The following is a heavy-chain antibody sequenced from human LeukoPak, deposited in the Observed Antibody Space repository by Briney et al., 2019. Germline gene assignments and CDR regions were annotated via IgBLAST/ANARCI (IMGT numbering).Heavy chain of an antibody. V-gene: IGHV4-30-2*01. Sequence: SETLSLTCTVSGGSISSGGYYWSWIRQPPGKGLEWIGYIYHSGSTYYNPSLKSRVTISVDRSKNQFSPKLSSVTAADTAVYYCARVDSSSSYYFDYWGQGTLVTVSS. CDR3: ARVDSSSSYYFDY. D-gene: IGHD6-6*01. CDR2: IYHSGST. CDR1: GGSISSGGYY. J-gene: IGHJ4*02.